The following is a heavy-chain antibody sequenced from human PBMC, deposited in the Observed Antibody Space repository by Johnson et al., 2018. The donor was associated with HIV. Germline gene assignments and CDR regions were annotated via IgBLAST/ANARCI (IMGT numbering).Heavy chain of an antibody. CDR3: SRVATSYAFDI. J-gene: IGHJ3*02. Sequence: VQLVESGGGLVQPGGSLRLSCAASGFSFSSYWMTWVRQAPGKGLEWVSYISSSGSTIYYADSVKGRFTISRDNAKNSLYLQMNSLRADDTAVYYCSRVATSYAFDIWGQGTMVAVSS. CDR2: ISSSGSTI. D-gene: IGHD5-12*01. V-gene: IGHV3-48*04. CDR1: GFSFSSYW.